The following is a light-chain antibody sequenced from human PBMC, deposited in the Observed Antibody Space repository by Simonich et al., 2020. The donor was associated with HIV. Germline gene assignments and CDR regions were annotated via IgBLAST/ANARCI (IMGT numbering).Light chain of an antibody. J-gene: IGLJ3*02. V-gene: IGLV1-51*01. Sequence: QSVLTQPPSVSAAPGQKVTISCSGSSSNIGNNYVSWYQQLPGTAPKLLIYDNNKRPSGIPALFAGSKSGTSATLGITGLQTGDEADYYCGTWDSSLSAGRVFGGGTKLTVL. CDR1: SSNIGNNY. CDR2: DNN. CDR3: GTWDSSLSAGRV.